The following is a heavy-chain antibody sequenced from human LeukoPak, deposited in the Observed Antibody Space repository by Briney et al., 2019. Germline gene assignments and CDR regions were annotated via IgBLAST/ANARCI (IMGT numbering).Heavy chain of an antibody. J-gene: IGHJ4*02. Sequence: PSETLSLTCTVSGGSISGYYWTWIRQPPGKGLEWIGYIYYSGSTRYNPSLKSRVTMSVDTSKNQFSLNLSSVTAADTAVYYCARGQFWSGYSIWGQGTLVTVSS. V-gene: IGHV4-59*08. D-gene: IGHD3-3*02. CDR1: GGSISGYY. CDR3: ARGQFWSGYSI. CDR2: IYYSGST.